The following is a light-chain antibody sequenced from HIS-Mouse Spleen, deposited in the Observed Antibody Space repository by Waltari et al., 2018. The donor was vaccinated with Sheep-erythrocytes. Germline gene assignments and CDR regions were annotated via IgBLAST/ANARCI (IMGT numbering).Light chain of an antibody. V-gene: IGLV2-11*01. Sequence: QSALTQPRSVSGSPGQSVTIPCTGTSSDVGGYNYVPWYQHHPGKAPKLMIYDVSKRPSGVPDRFSGSKSGNTASLTISGLQAEDEADYYCCSYAGSYTFWVFGGGTRLTVL. CDR2: DVS. CDR3: CSYAGSYTFWV. CDR1: SSDVGGYNY. J-gene: IGLJ3*02.